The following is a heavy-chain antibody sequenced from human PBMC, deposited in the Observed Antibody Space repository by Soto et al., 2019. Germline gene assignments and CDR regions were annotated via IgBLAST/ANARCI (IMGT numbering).Heavy chain of an antibody. CDR1: GCSFTSYW. D-gene: IGHD2-21*02. CDR2: IYPGDSDT. CDR3: ALAYCGGDCPPDYYYYGMDV. J-gene: IGHJ6*02. Sequence: GESLKISCKGSGCSFTSYWIGWVRQMPGKGLEWMGIIYPGDSDTRYSPSFQGQVTISADKSISTAYLQWSSLKASDTAMYYCALAYCGGDCPPDYYYYGMDVWGQGTTVTVSS. V-gene: IGHV5-51*01.